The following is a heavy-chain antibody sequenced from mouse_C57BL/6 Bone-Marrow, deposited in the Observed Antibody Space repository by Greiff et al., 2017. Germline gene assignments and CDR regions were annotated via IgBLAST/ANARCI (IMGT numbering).Heavy chain of an antibody. J-gene: IGHJ4*01. CDR1: EYDFPSHD. Sequence: DVKLVESGGGLVQPGESLKLSCEAYEYDFPSHDMSWVRKTPGKRLELVAAIYSDGGSINYQDTFERRFILTRDNTQTTLYLQMSSLRSEDTALFYCARGGVKDAMDFWGRGPSVTVSS. CDR2: IYSDGGSI. V-gene: IGHV5-2*01. D-gene: IGHD1-3*01. CDR3: ARGGVKDAMDF.